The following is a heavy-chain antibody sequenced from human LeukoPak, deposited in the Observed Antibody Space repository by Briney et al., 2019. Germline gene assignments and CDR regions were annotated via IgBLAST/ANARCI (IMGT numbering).Heavy chain of an antibody. CDR2: ISSSSSTI. CDR3: ARVSYSSSWTPFGP. V-gene: IGHV3-48*01. CDR1: GFTFSSYS. D-gene: IGHD6-13*01. Sequence: GGSLRLSCAASGFTFSSYSMNWVRQAPGKGLEWVSYISSSSSTIYYADSVKGRFTISRDNAKNSLYLQMNSLRAEDTAVYYCARVSYSSSWTPFGPWGQGTLVTVSS. J-gene: IGHJ5*02.